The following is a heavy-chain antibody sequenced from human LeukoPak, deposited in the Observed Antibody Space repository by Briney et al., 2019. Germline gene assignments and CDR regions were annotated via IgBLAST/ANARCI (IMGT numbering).Heavy chain of an antibody. CDR3: TTDIRSSY. CDR1: GFTLSNAW. D-gene: IGHD6-6*01. V-gene: IGHV3-15*01. CDR2: IKSKTDGGTT. J-gene: IGHJ4*02. Sequence: GRSLRLSCAASGFTLSNAWMSRVGQAAGKRLECVGRIKSKTDGGTTDYAAPVKGRFTISRDDSKNTLYLQMNSLKTEDTAVYYCTTDIRSSYWGQGTLVTVSS.